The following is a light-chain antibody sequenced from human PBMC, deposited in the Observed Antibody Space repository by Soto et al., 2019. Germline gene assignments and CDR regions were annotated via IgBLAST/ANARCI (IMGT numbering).Light chain of an antibody. CDR1: QSVSSNY. J-gene: IGKJ4*01. CDR2: GAS. Sequence: IVLTQSPGTLSLSPGGGATLSCRASQSVSSNYLAWYQQKPGQTPRLLIYGASNRATGIPDRFSGNASGTDFTLPISRLKPEDSAVYYCQQYDRSLPLTFGGGTKVEIK. CDR3: QQYDRSLPLT. V-gene: IGKV3-20*01.